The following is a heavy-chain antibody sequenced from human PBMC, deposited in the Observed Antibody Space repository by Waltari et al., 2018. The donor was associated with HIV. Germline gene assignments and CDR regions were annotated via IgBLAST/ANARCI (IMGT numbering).Heavy chain of an antibody. Sequence: VQLQESGPGLVKPSEALSLTCTVSGGSISSYTWLWIRQPAGKGLEWIGRIYTSGTTTYNPSLRSRVTMSVDTSKNQFSLKLSSVTAADTAVYYCARQFTTGTTIYHYYYGMDVWGQGTTVTVSS. CDR2: IYTSGTT. J-gene: IGHJ6*02. CDR1: GGSISSYT. D-gene: IGHD1-1*01. V-gene: IGHV4-4*07. CDR3: ARQFTTGTTIYHYYYGMDV.